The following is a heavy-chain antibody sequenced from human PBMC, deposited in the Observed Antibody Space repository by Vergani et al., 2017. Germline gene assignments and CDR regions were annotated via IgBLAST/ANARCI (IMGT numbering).Heavy chain of an antibody. D-gene: IGHD2-15*01. J-gene: IGHJ4*02. V-gene: IGHV3-43*01. Sequence: EVQLVESGGVVVQPGGSLRLSCAASGFTFDDYTMHWVRQAPGKGLEWVSLISWDCGSTYYADSVKGRFTISRDNSKNSLYLQMNSLRTEDTALYYCAKALGYCSGGSCPTDYWGQGTLVTVSS. CDR1: GFTFDDYT. CDR3: AKALGYCSGGSCPTDY. CDR2: ISWDCGST.